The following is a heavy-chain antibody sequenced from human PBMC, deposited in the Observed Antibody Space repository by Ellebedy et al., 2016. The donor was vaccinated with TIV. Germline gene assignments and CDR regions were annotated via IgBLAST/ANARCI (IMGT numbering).Heavy chain of an antibody. CDR1: GFTFTDAW. CDR2: IKSNTVGETR. Sequence: GASLKISCAASGFTFTDAWMTWVRQGPGKGLEWVGRIKSNTVGETRDYAAPVKGRFTISMEDSKRTLFLQMNSLNAEDTAVYYCTTGSSRGYWGQGTLVTVSS. D-gene: IGHD6-13*01. CDR3: TTGSSRGY. J-gene: IGHJ4*02. V-gene: IGHV3-15*01.